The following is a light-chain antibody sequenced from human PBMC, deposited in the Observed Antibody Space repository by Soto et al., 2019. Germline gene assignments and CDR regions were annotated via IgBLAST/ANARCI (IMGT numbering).Light chain of an antibody. CDR1: QSISTE. CDR3: QQGHNWPLT. CDR2: SAS. Sequence: EIVMTQSPATLSVSPGERATLSCRASQSISTELAWYQQKPGQPPRLLIYSASTRATGVPARFTGSGSGSEFTLTISGLQSADFAVYYCQQGHNWPLTFGQGTGLEI. V-gene: IGKV3-15*01. J-gene: IGKJ2*01.